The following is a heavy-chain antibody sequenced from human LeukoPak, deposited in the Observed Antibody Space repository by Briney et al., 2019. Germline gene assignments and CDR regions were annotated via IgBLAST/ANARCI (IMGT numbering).Heavy chain of an antibody. Sequence: GGSLRLSCAASGFTFSSYSMNWVRQAPGKGLGWGGRIKSKTDGGSTDYAAPVKGRFNISRDDSKITLYLQMNSLKTEDTAVYYCRLNGGSSAAFDVWGQGAMVTVSS. CDR2: IKSKTDGGST. CDR1: GFTFSSYS. J-gene: IGHJ3*01. CDR3: RLNGGSSAAFDV. D-gene: IGHD6-25*01. V-gene: IGHV3-15*01.